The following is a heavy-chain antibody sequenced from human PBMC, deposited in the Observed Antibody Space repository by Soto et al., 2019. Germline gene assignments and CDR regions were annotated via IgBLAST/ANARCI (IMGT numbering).Heavy chain of an antibody. CDR2: ISYDGSNK. J-gene: IGHJ4*02. Sequence: PGGSLRLSCAASGFTFSSYAMHWVRQAPGKGLEWVAVISYDGSNKYYADSVKGRFTISRDNSKNTLYLQMNSLRAEDTAVYYCARAASGGTVAGTSYFDYWGQGTQVTVSS. CDR3: ARAASGGTVAGTSYFDY. V-gene: IGHV3-30-3*01. D-gene: IGHD6-19*01. CDR1: GFTFSSYA.